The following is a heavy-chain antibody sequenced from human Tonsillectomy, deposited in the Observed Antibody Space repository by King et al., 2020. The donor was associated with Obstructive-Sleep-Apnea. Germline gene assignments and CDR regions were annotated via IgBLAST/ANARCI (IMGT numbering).Heavy chain of an antibody. CDR1: GFTFSSYA. CDR3: TVLVVVAQVNWFDP. J-gene: IGHJ5*02. D-gene: IGHD2-15*01. Sequence: VQLVESGGGLVQPGGSLRLSCSASGFTFSSYAMHWVRQAPGKGLEYVSAISSNGGITYYADSGKGRFTISRDNSKNTLYLQISSLRAEDTAVYYCTVLVVVAQVNWFDPWGQGTLVTVSS. CDR2: ISSNGGIT. V-gene: IGHV3-64D*09.